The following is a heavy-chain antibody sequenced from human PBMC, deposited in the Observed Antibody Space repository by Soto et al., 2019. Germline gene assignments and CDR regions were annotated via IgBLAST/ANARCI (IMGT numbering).Heavy chain of an antibody. Sequence: GESLKISCKGSGYSFTSYWIGWVRQMPGKGLEWMGIIYPGDSDTRYSPSFQGQVTISADKSISTAYLQWSSLKASDTAMYYCARPTYGSGSYYNSNYYYYGMDVWGQGTTVTVSS. V-gene: IGHV5-51*01. J-gene: IGHJ6*02. CDR2: IYPGDSDT. CDR3: ARPTYGSGSYYNSNYYYYGMDV. CDR1: GYSFTSYW. D-gene: IGHD3-10*01.